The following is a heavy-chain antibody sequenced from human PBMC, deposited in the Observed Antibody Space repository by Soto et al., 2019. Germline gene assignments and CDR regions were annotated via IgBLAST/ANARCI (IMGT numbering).Heavy chain of an antibody. Sequence: GGPLRLSCAASGFTFSSYWMSWVRQAPGKGLEWVANIKQDGSEKYYVDSVKGRFTVSRDNAKNSLYLQMNSLRAEDTAVYYCARERDYYGMDVWGQGTTVTVSS. V-gene: IGHV3-7*03. CDR2: IKQDGSEK. CDR1: GFTFSSYW. J-gene: IGHJ6*02. CDR3: ARERDYYGMDV.